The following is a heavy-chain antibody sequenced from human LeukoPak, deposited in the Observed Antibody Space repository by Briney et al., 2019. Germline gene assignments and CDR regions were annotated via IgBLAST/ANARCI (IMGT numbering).Heavy chain of an antibody. V-gene: IGHV4-59*01. CDR2: IYYSGST. CDR1: GGSINNYY. J-gene: IGHJ3*02. Sequence: SETLSLTCTVSGGSINNYYWSWLRQPPRKGLEWLGYIYYSGSTNYNPSLKSRVTISVDTSKNQFSLKLSSVTAADTAVYYCARGVIQLSTDAFDIWGQGTMVTVSS. CDR3: ARGVIQLSTDAFDI. D-gene: IGHD5-18*01.